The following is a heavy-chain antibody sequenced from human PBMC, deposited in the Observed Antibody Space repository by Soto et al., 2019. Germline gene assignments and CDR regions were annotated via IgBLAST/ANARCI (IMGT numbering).Heavy chain of an antibody. CDR3: ARNMDYYYGRGSGNGDGV. D-gene: IGHD3-10*02. CDR1: GYTFTAYH. V-gene: IGHV1-2*02. J-gene: IGHJ6*02. Sequence: QVRLVQSGAEVKEPGDSVMVSCEASGYTFTAYHIHWVRQAPGQGLEWMGWINPKFGDTGYAQDRQGRVSMTSDMSISTVYMELSRLTSDDTAIYYCARNMDYYYGRGSGNGDGVWGLGTTVTVFS. CDR2: INPKFGDT.